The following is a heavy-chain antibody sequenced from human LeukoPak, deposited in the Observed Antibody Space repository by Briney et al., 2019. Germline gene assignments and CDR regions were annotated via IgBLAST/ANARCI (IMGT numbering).Heavy chain of an antibody. CDR3: ARVSAYSSGWSFDY. J-gene: IGHJ4*02. CDR1: GGSISSYY. Sequence: PSETLSLTCTVSGGSISSYYWSWIQQPPGKGLEWIGYIYYSGSTNYNPSLKSRVTISVDTSKNQFSLKLSSVTAADTAVYYCARVSAYSSGWSFDYWGQGTLVTVSS. D-gene: IGHD6-19*01. CDR2: IYYSGST. V-gene: IGHV4-59*01.